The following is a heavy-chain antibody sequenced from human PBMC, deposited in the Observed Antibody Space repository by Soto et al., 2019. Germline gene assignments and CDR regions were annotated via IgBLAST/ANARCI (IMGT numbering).Heavy chain of an antibody. CDR1: GGSVSGFF. V-gene: IGHV4-34*01. CDR2: VNHGGST. J-gene: IGHJ4*02. CDR3: ARAAVAAGGPFDK. Sequence: SETLSLTCAVSGGSVSGFFWGWIRQPPGKGLEWIGEVNHGGSTNYNPSLKSRVTISSDTSKNHFSLTLRSVTAADTAVYYCARAAVAAGGPFDKWGQGALVTVSS. D-gene: IGHD2-15*01.